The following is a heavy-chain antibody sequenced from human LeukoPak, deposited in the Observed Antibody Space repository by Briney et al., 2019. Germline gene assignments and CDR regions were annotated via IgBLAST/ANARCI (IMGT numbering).Heavy chain of an antibody. J-gene: IGHJ3*02. CDR1: GGSISSSSVY. D-gene: IGHD5-12*01. CDR2: ISYSGSTT. Sequence: PSETLSLTCTVSGGSISSSSVYWGWIRQPPGKGLEWIATISYSGSTTSYNPSLKSRVTISVDTSKNQFPLKLNSVTAADTAVYYCARSGEGYPDDAFDIWGQGTMVTVSS. V-gene: IGHV4-39*01. CDR3: ARSGEGYPDDAFDI.